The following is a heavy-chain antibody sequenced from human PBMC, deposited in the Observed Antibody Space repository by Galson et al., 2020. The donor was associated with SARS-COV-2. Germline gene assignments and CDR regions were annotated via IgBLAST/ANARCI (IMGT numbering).Heavy chain of an antibody. CDR1: GYTFTGYY. D-gene: IGHD3-10*01. CDR3: ARTFLYGSGSYYSGESPDYYYYYGMDV. CDR2: INPNSGGT. V-gene: IGHV1-2*02. Sequence: ASVKVSCKASGYTFTGYYMHWVRQAPGQGLEWMGWINPNSGGTNYAQKFQGRVTMTRDTSISTAYMELSRLRSDDTAVYYCARTFLYGSGSYYSGESPDYYYYYGMDVWGQGTTVTVSS. J-gene: IGHJ6*02.